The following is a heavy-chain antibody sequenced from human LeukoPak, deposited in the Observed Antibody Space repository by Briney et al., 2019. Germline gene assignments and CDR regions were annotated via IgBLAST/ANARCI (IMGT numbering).Heavy chain of an antibody. CDR3: VKDSSAWYFYFDS. D-gene: IGHD6-13*01. CDR1: GFAFYSYA. CDR2: ISGLGDKQ. V-gene: IGHV3-23*01. Sequence: GGSLRLSCAGSGFAFYSYALHWVRQAPGKGLEWVSGISGLGDKQYYADSVKGRFTISRDNSKNIVYLDMSSLRVEETGIYFCVKDSSAWYFYFDSWGQGTPVTVSS. J-gene: IGHJ4*01.